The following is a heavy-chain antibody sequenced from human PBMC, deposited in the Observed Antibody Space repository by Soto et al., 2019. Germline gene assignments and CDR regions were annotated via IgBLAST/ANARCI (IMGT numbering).Heavy chain of an antibody. D-gene: IGHD4-4*01. CDR3: ASSLGLHRNWFDP. V-gene: IGHV4-30-4*01. Sequence: QVQLQESGPGLVKPSQTLSLTCSVSGGSISSGDYYWSWIRQPPGKGLEWIGYIYYSGSTYYNPSLKSRVTISVDTSNNQFSLRLSSVTAADTAVYYCASSLGLHRNWFDPWGQGTLVTVSS. J-gene: IGHJ5*02. CDR1: GGSISSGDYY. CDR2: IYYSGST.